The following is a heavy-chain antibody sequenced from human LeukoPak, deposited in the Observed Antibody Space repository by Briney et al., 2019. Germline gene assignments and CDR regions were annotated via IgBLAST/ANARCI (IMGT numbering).Heavy chain of an antibody. Sequence: GGSLRLSCAASGFTFSSYAMSWLRQAPGKGLEGFSAISGSGGSTYHADPVKGRFTISRDNSKNTLYLQMNSLRAEDTAVYYCAKVAITSDAFDIWGQGTMVTVSS. CDR1: GFTFSSYA. CDR2: ISGSGGST. D-gene: IGHD3-10*01. J-gene: IGHJ3*02. V-gene: IGHV3-23*01. CDR3: AKVAITSDAFDI.